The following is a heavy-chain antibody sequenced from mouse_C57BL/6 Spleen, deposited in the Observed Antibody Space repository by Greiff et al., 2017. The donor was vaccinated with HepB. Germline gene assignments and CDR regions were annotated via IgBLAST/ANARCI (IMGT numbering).Heavy chain of an antibody. CDR1: GYTFPGYW. Sequence: VMLVESGAELMKPGASVKLSCKATGYTFPGYWIEWVKQRPGHGLEWIGEILPGSGSTNNNEKFKGKATFTADTSSNTAYMQLSSLTTEDSAIYYCARRGTTVVAHFDYWGQGTTLTVSS. D-gene: IGHD1-1*01. CDR3: ARRGTTVVAHFDY. CDR2: ILPGSGST. V-gene: IGHV1-9*01. J-gene: IGHJ2*01.